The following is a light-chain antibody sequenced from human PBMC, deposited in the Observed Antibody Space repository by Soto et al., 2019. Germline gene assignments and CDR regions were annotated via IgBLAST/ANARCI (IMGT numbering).Light chain of an antibody. V-gene: IGLV4-60*02. CDR1: SGHSSYI. Sequence: QPVLTQSSSASASLGSSVKLTCTLSSGHSSYIIAWHQQQPGKAPRYLMKLEGSGSYNKGSGVPDRFSGSSSGADRYLTISNPQFEDEADYYCETWDSNTPTVVGGGTKLTVL. CDR2: LEGSGSY. J-gene: IGLJ3*02. CDR3: ETWDSNTPTV.